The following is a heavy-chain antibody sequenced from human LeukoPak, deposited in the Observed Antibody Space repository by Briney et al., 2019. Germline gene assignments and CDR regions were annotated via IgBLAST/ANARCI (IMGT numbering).Heavy chain of an antibody. J-gene: IGHJ5*02. CDR3: ARGDPHADL. CDR1: GFTFSSYG. CDR2: ITISGHTK. Sequence: GGSLRLSCAASGFTFSSYGMHWVRQAPGKGLEWIADITISGHTKNYADSVKGRFTISRDNARTSLYLQMNSLRVEDTGVYYCARGDPHADLWGQGTLVTVSS. V-gene: IGHV3-48*04.